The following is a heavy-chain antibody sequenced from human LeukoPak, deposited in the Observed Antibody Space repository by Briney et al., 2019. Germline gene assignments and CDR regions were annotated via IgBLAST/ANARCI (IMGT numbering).Heavy chain of an antibody. CDR1: GGSISSYY. CDR3: ARGGWLPC. CDR2: IYYSGST. D-gene: IGHD5-24*01. J-gene: IGHJ4*02. V-gene: IGHV4-59*12. Sequence: SETLSLTCTVSGGSISSYYWSWIRQPPGKGLEWIGYIYYSGSTNYNPSLKSRLTISVDTSKNQFSLRVNSVTAADTAVYYCARGGWLPCWGQGTLVTVSS.